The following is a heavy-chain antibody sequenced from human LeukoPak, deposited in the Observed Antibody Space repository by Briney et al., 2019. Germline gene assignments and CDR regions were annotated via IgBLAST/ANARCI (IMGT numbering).Heavy chain of an antibody. V-gene: IGHV4-38-2*02. CDR3: ARLIAADPQLDS. CDR2: IHHSGDT. Sequence: SETLSLTCTVSGYSISSGFYWGWIRQPPGKGLEWIGYIHHSGDTYQNPSLKSRVTVSSDRSKNQFYLKLSSVTAADTAVYYCARLIAADPQLDSWGQGTLVTVSS. CDR1: GYSISSGFY. J-gene: IGHJ4*02. D-gene: IGHD6-13*01.